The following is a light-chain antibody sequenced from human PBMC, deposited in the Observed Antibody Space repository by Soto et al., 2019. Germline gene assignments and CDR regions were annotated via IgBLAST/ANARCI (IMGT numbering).Light chain of an antibody. CDR2: GAS. CDR1: QSVSSSY. V-gene: IGKV3-20*01. J-gene: IGKJ1*01. Sequence: EIVLTQSPGTLSLSPGERGTLSCRASQSVSSSYLAWYQQKPGQAPRLLIYGASSRATGIPDRFSGSGSGTDFILTISRLEPEDFAVYYCQQYGSSPQTFGQGTKVDIK. CDR3: QQYGSSPQT.